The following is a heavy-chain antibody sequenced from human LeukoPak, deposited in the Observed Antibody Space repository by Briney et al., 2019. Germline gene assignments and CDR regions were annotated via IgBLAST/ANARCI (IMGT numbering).Heavy chain of an antibody. CDR1: GFTFSSYS. CDR2: ISSSSSYI. D-gene: IGHD5-12*01. CDR3: ARLTRSGYDSY. V-gene: IGHV3-21*01. J-gene: IGHJ4*02. Sequence: PGGSLRLSCAASGFTFSSYSMTWVRQAPGKGLEWVSSISSSSSYIYYADSVKGRFTISRDNAKNSLYLQMNSLRAEDTAVYYCARLTRSGYDSYWGQGTLVTVSS.